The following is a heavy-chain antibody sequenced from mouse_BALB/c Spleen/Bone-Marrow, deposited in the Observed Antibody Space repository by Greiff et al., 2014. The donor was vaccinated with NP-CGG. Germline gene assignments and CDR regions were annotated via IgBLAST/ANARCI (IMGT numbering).Heavy chain of an antibody. J-gene: IGHJ3*01. CDR1: GYTFTEYT. CDR2: INPNVGGT. CDR3: ARGRFAY. V-gene: IGHV1-18*01. Sequence: VQLQQSGPELVKPGASVKISCKTSGYTFTEYTIHWVKQSHGKSLEWIGNINPNVGGTTYNQKFKGKATLTVDMSSSTAYMDLRSLTSEDSAVHYCARGRFAYWGQGTLVTVSA.